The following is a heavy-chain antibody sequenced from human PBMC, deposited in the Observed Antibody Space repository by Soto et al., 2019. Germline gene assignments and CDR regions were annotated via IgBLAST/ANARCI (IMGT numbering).Heavy chain of an antibody. CDR1: GFTFSSYG. CDR3: AKGGPGVATSIDY. J-gene: IGHJ4*02. CDR2: ISYDGSNK. V-gene: IGHV3-30*18. Sequence: QVQLVESGGGVVQPGRSLRLSCAASGFTFSSYGMHWVRQAPGKGLEWVAVISYDGSNKYYADSVKGRLTISRDNSKNPLYLQMNSLRAEDTAVYYCAKGGPGVATSIDYWGQGTLVTVSS. D-gene: IGHD5-12*01.